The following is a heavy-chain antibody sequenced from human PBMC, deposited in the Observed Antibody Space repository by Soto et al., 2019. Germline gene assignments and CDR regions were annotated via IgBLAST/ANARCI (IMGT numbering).Heavy chain of an antibody. CDR3: ASLYSSYWYFDL. CDR2: IYYSGST. D-gene: IGHD6-19*01. J-gene: IGHJ2*01. CDR1: GGSISSSSYY. V-gene: IGHV4-39*01. Sequence: QLQLQESGPGLVKPSETLSLTCTVSGGSISSSSYYWGWIRQPPGKGLEWIGSIYYSGSTYYNPSLRSRVTISVDTSKNQFSLKLSSVTAADTAVYYCASLYSSYWYFDLWGRGTLVTVSS.